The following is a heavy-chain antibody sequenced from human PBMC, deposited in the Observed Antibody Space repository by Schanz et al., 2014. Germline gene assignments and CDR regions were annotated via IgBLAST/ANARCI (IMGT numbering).Heavy chain of an antibody. Sequence: EVQLVESGGGLVQPGGSLRLSCAASGFPFRSYAMSWVRQAPGKGLEWVSTISGSGGNTYYAESAKGRFSISRDNSKNTLYLQMNSLRAEDTAVYYCAKLRYDYVSGDYWGQGTLVTVSS. CDR3: AKLRYDYVSGDY. V-gene: IGHV3-23*04. CDR1: GFPFRSYA. J-gene: IGHJ4*02. CDR2: ISGSGGNT. D-gene: IGHD5-12*01.